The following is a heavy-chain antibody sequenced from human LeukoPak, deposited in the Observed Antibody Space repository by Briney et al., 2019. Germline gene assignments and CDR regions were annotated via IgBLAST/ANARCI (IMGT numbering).Heavy chain of an antibody. D-gene: IGHD6-19*01. J-gene: IGHJ2*01. CDR3: AKSMTLQWRGFFDL. CDR1: GFTFSTYA. V-gene: IGHV3-23*01. Sequence: GGSLRLSCAASGFTFSTYAMSWVRQAPGKGLEWVSTISDSGANTYYADSVRGRFTISRDNSKNTLYLQKNSLRADDTAKYYCAKSMTLQWRGFFDLWGRGTHVTVSS. CDR2: ISDSGANT.